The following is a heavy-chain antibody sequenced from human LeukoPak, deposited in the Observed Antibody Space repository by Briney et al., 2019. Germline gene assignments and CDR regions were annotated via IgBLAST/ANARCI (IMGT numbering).Heavy chain of an antibody. CDR1: GGTFSSYA. CDR2: IIPIFGTA. CDR3: ARAGGSGSYYLVESGWFDP. J-gene: IGHJ5*02. V-gene: IGHV1-69*05. Sequence: SVKVSCKASGGTFSSYAISWVQQAPGQGLEWMGGIIPIFGTANYAQKFQGRVTITTDESTSTAYMELSSLRSEDTAVYYCARAGGSGSYYLVESGWFDPWGQGTLVTVSS. D-gene: IGHD3-10*01.